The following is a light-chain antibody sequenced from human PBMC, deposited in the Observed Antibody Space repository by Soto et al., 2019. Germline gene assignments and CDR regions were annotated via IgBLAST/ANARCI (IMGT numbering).Light chain of an antibody. CDR2: DTS. Sequence: QTVVTQEPSLTVSPGGTVTLTCGSSTGAVTDGHYPYWFQLKPGQAPMTLIYDTSKRHSWTPARFSGSLLGGKAALTLSGAQPEDEADYYCLLSQSVGFVFGAGTKLTVL. V-gene: IGLV7-46*01. CDR3: LLSQSVGFV. CDR1: TGAVTDGHY. J-gene: IGLJ1*01.